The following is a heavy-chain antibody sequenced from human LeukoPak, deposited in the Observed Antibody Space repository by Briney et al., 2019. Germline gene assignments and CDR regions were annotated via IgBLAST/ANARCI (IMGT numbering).Heavy chain of an antibody. CDR3: ARDRGYGEHEPFES. V-gene: IGHV3-30*03. D-gene: IGHD4-17*01. J-gene: IGHJ4*02. CDR2: ASHDEVGK. Sequence: GGSLRLSCVGSGFTFSDYAIHWVRQAPGKGLEWVAVASHDEVGKQFADSVKGRFTLSRDNSRDSVHLQMNRLRDEDTGVYYCARDRGYGEHEPFESWGQGSLVAVSS. CDR1: GFTFSDYA.